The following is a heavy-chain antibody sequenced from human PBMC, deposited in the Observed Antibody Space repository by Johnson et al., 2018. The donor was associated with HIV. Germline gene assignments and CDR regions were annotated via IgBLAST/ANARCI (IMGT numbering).Heavy chain of an antibody. CDR2: IRYDGSNK. D-gene: IGHD5-12*01. Sequence: QVQLVESGGGVVQPGGSLRLSCAASGFTFSNYGMHWVRQAPGKGLEWVAFIRYDGSNKYYVDSVKGRFTISRDNSKNTLYLQMNSLRAEDTAVYYCAKNMWGFRYSGHYRDAFDIGGQGTMVTVSS. V-gene: IGHV3-30*02. J-gene: IGHJ3*02. CDR1: GFTFSNYG. CDR3: AKNMWGFRYSGHYRDAFDI.